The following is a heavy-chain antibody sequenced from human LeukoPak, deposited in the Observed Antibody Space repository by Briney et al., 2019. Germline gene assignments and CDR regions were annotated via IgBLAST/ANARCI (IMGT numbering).Heavy chain of an antibody. CDR2: ISAYNGNT. CDR1: GYTFTSYG. Sequence: ASVKVSCKASGYTFTSYGISWVRQAPGQGLEWMGWISAYNGNTNYAQKLQGRVTMTTDPCTSPAYMELRSLTSDDTAVYYCARVESLLYYYYMDVWGKGTTVTVSS. J-gene: IGHJ6*03. V-gene: IGHV1-18*01. D-gene: IGHD5-24*01. CDR3: ARVESLLYYYYMDV.